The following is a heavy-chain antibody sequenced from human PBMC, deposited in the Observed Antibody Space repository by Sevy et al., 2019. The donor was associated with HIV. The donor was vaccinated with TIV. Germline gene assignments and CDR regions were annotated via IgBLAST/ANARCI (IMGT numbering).Heavy chain of an antibody. CDR1: DDSITTYF. CDR2: IYSRGNS. J-gene: IGHJ5*01. V-gene: IGHV4-4*07. CDR3: ARGRRPGGLAADAWFHS. D-gene: IGHD6-13*01. Sequence: SETLSLTCTVSDDSITTYFWNWVRQPAGKGLEWIGRIYSRGNSNYNPSFKSRVTMSVDTSKNQVSLRLTPVTAADTAVYFCARGRRPGGLAADAWFHSWGQGILVTVSS.